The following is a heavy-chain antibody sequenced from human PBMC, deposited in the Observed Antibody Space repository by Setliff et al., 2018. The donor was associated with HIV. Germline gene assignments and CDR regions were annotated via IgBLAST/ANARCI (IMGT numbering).Heavy chain of an antibody. CDR1: GGSLNTGTYY. V-gene: IGHV4-61*09. Sequence: SETLSLTCTVSGGSLNTGTYYWSWIRQPAGKGLEWIGHIYITEDTKCNPSLKSRVTISVDTSKNQFSLTLSSVTAADTAMYYCATYAGNGGGKGYWGQGTLVTAPQ. J-gene: IGHJ4*02. D-gene: IGHD2-21*01. CDR3: ATYAGNGGGKGY. CDR2: IYITEDT.